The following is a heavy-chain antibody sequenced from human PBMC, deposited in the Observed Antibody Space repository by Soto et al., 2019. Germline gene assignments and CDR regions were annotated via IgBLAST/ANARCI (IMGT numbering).Heavy chain of an antibody. Sequence: QVQLVQSGAEVKKPGSSVKVSCKASGGTFSSYAISWVRQAPGQGLEWMGGIIPIFGTANYAQKFQGRVTITAEAATSTPYMVHSSLGSEDTAVYNCGRARDPTYYYDSHVPADFDYWGQGTPVPVSS. CDR3: GRARDPTYYYDSHVPADFDY. CDR1: GGTFSSYA. CDR2: IIPIFGTA. D-gene: IGHD3-22*01. J-gene: IGHJ4*02. V-gene: IGHV1-69*01.